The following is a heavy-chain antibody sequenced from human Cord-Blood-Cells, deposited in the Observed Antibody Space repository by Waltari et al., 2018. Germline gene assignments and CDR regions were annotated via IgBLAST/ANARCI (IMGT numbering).Heavy chain of an antibody. Sequence: EVQLVESGGGLVQPGRSLRLSCAASGFTFDDYAMHWVRQAPGKGLEWVSGISWNSGSIGYADSVKGRFTISRDNAKNSLYLQMNSLRAEDTALYYCAKAKHGIAARPYYFDYWGQGTLVTVSS. D-gene: IGHD6-6*01. V-gene: IGHV3-9*01. CDR1: GFTFDDYA. J-gene: IGHJ4*02. CDR3: AKAKHGIAARPYYFDY. CDR2: ISWNSGSI.